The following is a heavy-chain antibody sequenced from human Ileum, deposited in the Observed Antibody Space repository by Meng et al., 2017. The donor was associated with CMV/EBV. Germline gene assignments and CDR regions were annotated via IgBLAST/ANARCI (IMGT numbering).Heavy chain of an antibody. D-gene: IGHD3-3*01. V-gene: IGHV4-34*01. CDR1: GGSFSGYY. CDR2: ANHSGST. Sequence: LPCAVYGGSFSGYYWSWIRQPPGKGLEWIGEANHSGSTNYNPSLKSRVTISVDTSKNQFSLKLSSVTAADTAVYYCASRFWSDYCDYWGQGTLVTVSS. J-gene: IGHJ4*02. CDR3: ASRFWSDYCDY.